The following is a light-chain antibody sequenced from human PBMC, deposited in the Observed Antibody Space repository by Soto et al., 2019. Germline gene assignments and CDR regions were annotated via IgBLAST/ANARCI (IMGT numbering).Light chain of an antibody. V-gene: IGKV1-39*01. Sequence: IQMTQSPSSLSASVGDRVTITCRASQRVTTYLNWYQQKPGKAPKLLISTASTLQRGVPSRFSGSGSGTDFTLTITTLQPGDFATYFCQQSYSTPYTFGQGTKVEIK. CDR2: TAS. J-gene: IGKJ2*01. CDR3: QQSYSTPYT. CDR1: QRVTTY.